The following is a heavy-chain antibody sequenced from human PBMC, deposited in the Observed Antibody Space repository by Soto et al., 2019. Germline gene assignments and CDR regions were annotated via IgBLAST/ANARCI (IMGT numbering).Heavy chain of an antibody. CDR2: ISPDNGYT. V-gene: IGHV1-18*01. J-gene: IGHJ5*02. CDR1: GYNFMSYG. CDR3: ARVPRTATTVAYNFFGP. D-gene: IGHD1-1*01. Sequence: GASVKVSCKASGYNFMSYGISWVRQAPGQGLAWMGWISPDNGYTKYAQNLQDRVTLTIDTSTNTAYMELRSLRSDDRAVYYCARVPRTATTVAYNFFGPWGQGTLVTVSS.